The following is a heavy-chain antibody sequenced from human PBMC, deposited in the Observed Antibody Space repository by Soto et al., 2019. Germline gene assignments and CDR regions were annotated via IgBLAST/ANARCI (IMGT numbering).Heavy chain of an antibody. Sequence: SETLSLTCSVSGVSITSYYWSWIRQSAGGGLEWMGRINTDGLSTYSPSFKSRLTMSLDTSKNQVSLRLISVTAADTAVYFCARVPVAVAATEDYYGLDVWGQGATVTVSS. V-gene: IGHV4-4*07. CDR3: ARVPVAVAATEDYYGLDV. J-gene: IGHJ6*02. CDR2: INTDGLS. CDR1: GVSITSYY. D-gene: IGHD2-15*01.